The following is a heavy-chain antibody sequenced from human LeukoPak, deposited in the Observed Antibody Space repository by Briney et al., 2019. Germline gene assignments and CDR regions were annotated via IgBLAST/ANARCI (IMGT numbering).Heavy chain of an antibody. D-gene: IGHD3-9*01. CDR1: GYSISSGYY. CDR3: ARGSYDMLTGYPYYFDY. CDR2: IYHGGST. Sequence: SETLSLTCTVSGYSISSGYYWGWIRQPPGKGLEWIGSIYHGGSTYYNPSLKSRVTISVDTSKNQFSLKLSSVTAADTAVYYCARGSYDMLTGYPYYFDYWGQGALVTVSS. V-gene: IGHV4-38-2*02. J-gene: IGHJ4*02.